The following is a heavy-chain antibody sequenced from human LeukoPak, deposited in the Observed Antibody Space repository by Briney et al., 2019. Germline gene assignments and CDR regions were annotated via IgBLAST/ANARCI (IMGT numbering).Heavy chain of an antibody. CDR3: ARADYGGNSDFHY. V-gene: IGHV3-74*01. CDR1: GFTFSTYW. J-gene: IGHJ4*02. D-gene: IGHD4-23*01. CDR2: ISSDGSIA. Sequence: GGSLRLSCAASGFTFSTYWMPWVRQAPGKGLVWVSRISSDGSIAINADSVEGRFTVSRDNAKNTLYLQMDSLRVEDTAVYYCARADYGGNSDFHYWGLGTLVTVSS.